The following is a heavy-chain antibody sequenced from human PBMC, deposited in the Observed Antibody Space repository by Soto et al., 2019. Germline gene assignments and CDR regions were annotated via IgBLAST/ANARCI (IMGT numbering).Heavy chain of an antibody. CDR1: GYTFTGYY. Sequence: VASVKVSCKASGYTFTGYYMHWVRQAPGQGLEWMGWINPNSGGTNYAQKFQGWVTMTRDTSISTAYMELSRLRSDDTAVYYCARVNVVATIWESFDYWGQGTLVTVSS. J-gene: IGHJ4*02. CDR2: INPNSGGT. D-gene: IGHD5-12*01. CDR3: ARVNVVATIWESFDY. V-gene: IGHV1-2*04.